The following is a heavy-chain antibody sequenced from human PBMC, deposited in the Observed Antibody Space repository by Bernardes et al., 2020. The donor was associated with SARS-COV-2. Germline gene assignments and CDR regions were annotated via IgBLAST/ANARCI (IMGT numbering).Heavy chain of an antibody. V-gene: IGHV4-34*01. CDR2: INHSGST. CDR3: ARFPGAARGFDY. J-gene: IGHJ4*02. CDR1: GGSFSGYY. Sequence: SETLSLTRAVYGGSFSGYYWSWIRQPPGKGLEWIGEINHSGSTNYNPSLKSRVTISVDTSKNQFSLKLSSVTAADTAVYYCARFPGAARGFDYWGQGTLVTVSS. D-gene: IGHD6-6*01.